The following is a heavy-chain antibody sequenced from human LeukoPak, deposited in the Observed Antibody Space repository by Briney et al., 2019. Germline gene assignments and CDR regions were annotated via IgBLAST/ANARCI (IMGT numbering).Heavy chain of an antibody. CDR3: ARERLSYYYMDA. J-gene: IGHJ6*03. D-gene: IGHD1-1*01. CDR2: IYYNGDT. CDR1: GGSIGSSTYY. V-gene: IGHV4-39*07. Sequence: NPSETLSLTCTVSGGSIGSSTYYWVWIRQPPGKGLEWIGSIYYNGDTYYSPSLQSRVSISVATSKNQFSLKLSSVTAADTAVYYCARERLSYYYMDAWGKGTTVTVSS.